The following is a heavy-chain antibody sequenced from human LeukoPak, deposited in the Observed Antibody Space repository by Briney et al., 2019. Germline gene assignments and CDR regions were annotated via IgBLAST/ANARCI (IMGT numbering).Heavy chain of an antibody. V-gene: IGHV1-18*04. Sequence: GASVKVSCKASGYTFTSYGISWVRQAPGQGLEWMGWISVYNGNTNYAQKLQGRVTMTTDTSTSTAYMELRSLRSDDTAVYYCARESSSWYRVTVDYWGQGTLVTVSS. CDR2: ISVYNGNT. CDR1: GYTFTSYG. J-gene: IGHJ4*02. D-gene: IGHD6-13*01. CDR3: ARESSSWYRVTVDY.